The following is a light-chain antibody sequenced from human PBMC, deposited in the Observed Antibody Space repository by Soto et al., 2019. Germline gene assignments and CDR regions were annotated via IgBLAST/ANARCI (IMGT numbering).Light chain of an antibody. J-gene: IGKJ1*01. CDR2: GAS. CDR1: QGVSRK. V-gene: IGKV3-15*01. Sequence: IVMTQSPATRAVARGERCTFACRASQGVSRKLAWYQHKPGQAPRLLISGASTGATGIPARFSGSGSGTEFTLTISSLQSEDYAVYYCQPYNDWPSWTFGQGTKVDIK. CDR3: QPYNDWPSWT.